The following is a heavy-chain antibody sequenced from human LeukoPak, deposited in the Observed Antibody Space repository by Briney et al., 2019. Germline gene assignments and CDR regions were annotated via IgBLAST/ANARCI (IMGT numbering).Heavy chain of an antibody. Sequence: GRSLRLSCAASGFTFSSYSMNWVRHAPGKGLEWVSSISSSSSYIYYADSVKGRFTISRDNAKNSLYLQMNSLRAEDTAVYYCARDQDPGTDYWGQGTLVTVSS. D-gene: IGHD1-26*01. J-gene: IGHJ4*02. V-gene: IGHV3-21*01. CDR1: GFTFSSYS. CDR2: ISSSSSYI. CDR3: ARDQDPGTDY.